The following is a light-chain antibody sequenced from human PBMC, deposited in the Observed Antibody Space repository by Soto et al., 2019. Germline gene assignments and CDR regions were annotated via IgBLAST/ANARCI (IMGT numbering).Light chain of an antibody. CDR3: QQYSPSPSYT. CDR1: QGISSAF. J-gene: IGKJ2*01. Sequence: EIVLTQSPGTLSLSPGERATLSCRASQGISSAFFAWYQQKPDLPPRLLIYSTSSRASGVPDRFSGSGSGTDFTLTISRVEPEDSAVYYCQQYSPSPSYTFGQGTKLAIK. V-gene: IGKV3-20*01. CDR2: STS.